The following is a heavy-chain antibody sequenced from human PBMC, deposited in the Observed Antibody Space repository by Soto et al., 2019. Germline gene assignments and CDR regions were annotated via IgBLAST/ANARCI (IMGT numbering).Heavy chain of an antibody. CDR3: ARWAGTTYYYGMDV. D-gene: IGHD1-7*01. CDR2: IYYSGST. V-gene: IGHV4-61*01. CDR1: GGSVSSGSYY. Sequence: QVQLQESGPGLVKPSETLSLTCTVSGGSVSSGSYYWSWIRQPPGKGLEWIGYIYYSGSTNYNPSLKSRGTISVDTSKNQFSLKLSSVTAADTAVYYCARWAGTTYYYGMDVWGQGTTVTVSS. J-gene: IGHJ6*02.